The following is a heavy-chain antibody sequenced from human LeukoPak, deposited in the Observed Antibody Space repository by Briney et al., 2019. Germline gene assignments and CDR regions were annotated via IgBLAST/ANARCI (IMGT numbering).Heavy chain of an antibody. V-gene: IGHV4-4*02. D-gene: IGHD3-10*01. CDR3: ARVNTILLWFGELYYFDY. CDR1: GGSISSSNW. Sequence: SETLSLTCAVSGGSISSSNWWSWVRQPPGKGLEWIGEIYHSGSTNYNPSLKSRVIVSVDKSKNQFYLKLSSVTAADTAVYYCARVNTILLWFGELYYFDYWGQGTLVTVSS. J-gene: IGHJ4*02. CDR2: IYHSGST.